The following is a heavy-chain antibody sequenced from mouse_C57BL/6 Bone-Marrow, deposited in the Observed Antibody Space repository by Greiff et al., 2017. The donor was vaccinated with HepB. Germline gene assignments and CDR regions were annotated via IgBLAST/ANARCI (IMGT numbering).Heavy chain of an antibody. CDR1: GYTFTSYW. J-gene: IGHJ2*01. CDR2: IDPSDSYT. D-gene: IGHD1-1*01. Sequence: QVQLKQSGAELVKPGASVKLSCKASGYTFTSYWMQWVKQRPGQGLEWIGEIDPSDSYTNYNQKFKGKATLTVDTSSSTAYMQLSSLTSEDSAVYYCARGTTVVAIDYWGQGTTLTVSS. CDR3: ARGTTVVAIDY. V-gene: IGHV1-50*01.